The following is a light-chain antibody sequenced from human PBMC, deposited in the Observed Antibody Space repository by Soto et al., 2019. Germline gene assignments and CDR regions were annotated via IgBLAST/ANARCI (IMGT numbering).Light chain of an antibody. Sequence: QSVLTQPPSVSAAPGQKVTISCSGSSSNLGNNNLCWYQQLPGTAPKLLIYDNSNRPSGIPERFSGSKSGTSATLGITGLQTGDEADYYCGAWDSSLSAVVFGGGTKVTVL. CDR3: GAWDSSLSAVV. V-gene: IGLV1-51*01. CDR2: DNS. CDR1: SSNLGNNN. J-gene: IGLJ2*01.